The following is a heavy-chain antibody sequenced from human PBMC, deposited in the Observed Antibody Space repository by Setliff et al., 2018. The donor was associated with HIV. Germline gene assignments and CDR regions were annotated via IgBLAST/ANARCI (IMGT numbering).Heavy chain of an antibody. J-gene: IGHJ4*02. CDR3: ARPALGIGGGSRFDN. D-gene: IGHD3-10*01. CDR1: GGSFRSSRYY. V-gene: IGHV4-39*01. CDR2: IHYGGFF. Sequence: SETLSFTCTVSGGSFRSSRYYWGWIRQPPGKGLEWIGNIHYGGFFWYSPPLKSRVTISVDTSKNQFSLKLSSVTAADTAVYYCARPALGIGGGSRFDNWGQGTRVTVSS.